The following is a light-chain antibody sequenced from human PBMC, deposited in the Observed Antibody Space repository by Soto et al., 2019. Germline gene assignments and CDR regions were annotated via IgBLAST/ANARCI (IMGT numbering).Light chain of an antibody. J-gene: IGKJ1*01. CDR3: QQYGSSGT. Sequence: EIVSTQSPATLSLCPGEGATLSCRASQNVGNYLAWYQQKPGQAPRLLIYDSSNRATGIPARFSGSGSGTDFTLTISRLEPEDFAVYYCQQYGSSGTFGQGSKVDIK. CDR1: QNVGNY. V-gene: IGKV3-11*01. CDR2: DSS.